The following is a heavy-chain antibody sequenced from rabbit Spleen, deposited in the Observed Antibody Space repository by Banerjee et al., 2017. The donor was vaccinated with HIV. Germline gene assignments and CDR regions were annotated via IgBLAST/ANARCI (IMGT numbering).Heavy chain of an antibody. D-gene: IGHD4-2*01. CDR2: VAGDSSGFS. CDR3: ARKDVNALDP. Sequence: QSLEESGGDLVKPGASLTLTCTASGFSFSSSYYMCWVRQAPGKGLEWISCVAGDSSGFSYSATWAKGRFTCSKTSSTTVTLQMTSLTVAYTATYFCARKDVNALDPWGPGTLVTVS. J-gene: IGHJ2*01. V-gene: IGHV1S40*01. CDR1: GFSFSSSYY.